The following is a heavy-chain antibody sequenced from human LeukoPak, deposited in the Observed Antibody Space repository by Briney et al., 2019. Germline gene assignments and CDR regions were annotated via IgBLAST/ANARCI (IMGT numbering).Heavy chain of an antibody. D-gene: IGHD3-10*01. CDR2: IYTSGSA. V-gene: IGHV4-4*07. CDR3: ARGRMFRGGGSDFPFNWFDP. CDR1: GGSISSYY. J-gene: IGHJ5*02. Sequence: SETLSLTCTVSGGSISSYYWGWIRQPAEKGLEWIGRIYTSGSANYNPSLTSRLTMSVDTSKNQFSLKLNSVTAADTAVYYCARGRMFRGGGSDFPFNWFDPWGQGTLVTVSS.